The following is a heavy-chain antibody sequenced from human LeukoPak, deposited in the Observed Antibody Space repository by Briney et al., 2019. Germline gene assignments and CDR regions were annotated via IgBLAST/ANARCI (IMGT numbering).Heavy chain of an antibody. V-gene: IGHV5-51*01. Sequence: GESLKISCKGFGYSFTSYWIGWVRQMPGEGLEWMGSIYPGDSHIKYSPSFQGLVTISADNSISTAYLQWSSLKDSDTAMYYCARGQYSSGMGNWFDPWGQGTLVTVSS. D-gene: IGHD6-19*01. CDR2: IYPGDSHI. CDR3: ARGQYSSGMGNWFDP. CDR1: GYSFTSYW. J-gene: IGHJ5*02.